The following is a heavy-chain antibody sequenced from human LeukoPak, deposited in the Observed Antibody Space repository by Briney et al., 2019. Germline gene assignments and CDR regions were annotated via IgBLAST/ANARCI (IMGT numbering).Heavy chain of an antibody. CDR1: GGSISSYC. D-gene: IGHD5-24*01. Sequence: PSETLSLTCTVSGGSISSYCWSWIRQPPGKGLGWIGYIYYSGSTNYNPSLKSRVTISVDTSKNQFSLKLGSVTAADTAVYYCARRDGYNSYYFDYWGQGTLVTVSS. CDR3: ARRDGYNSYYFDY. J-gene: IGHJ4*02. CDR2: IYYSGST. V-gene: IGHV4-59*01.